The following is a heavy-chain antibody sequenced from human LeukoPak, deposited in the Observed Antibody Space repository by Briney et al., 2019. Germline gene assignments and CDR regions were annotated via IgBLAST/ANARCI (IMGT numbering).Heavy chain of an antibody. Sequence: GGSLRLSCAASGFTFSSYGMHWVRQAPGKGLEWVAVISYDGSNKYYADSVKGRFTISRDNSKNTLYLQMNSLRAEDTAVYYCVKGRRIQLWSIVDYWGQGTLVTVSS. J-gene: IGHJ4*02. D-gene: IGHD5-18*01. V-gene: IGHV3-30*18. CDR2: ISYDGSNK. CDR1: GFTFSSYG. CDR3: VKGRRIQLWSIVDY.